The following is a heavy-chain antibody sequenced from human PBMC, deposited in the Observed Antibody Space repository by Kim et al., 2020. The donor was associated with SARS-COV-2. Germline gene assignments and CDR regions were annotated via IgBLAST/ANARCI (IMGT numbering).Heavy chain of an antibody. CDR3: ARGSSPMTLAAAGNYFDY. V-gene: IGHV4-34*01. CDR1: GGSFSGYY. J-gene: IGHJ4*01. D-gene: IGHD6-13*01. Sequence: SETLSLTCAVYGGSFSGYYWSWIRQPPGKGLEWIGEINHSGSTNYNPSLKSRVTISVDTSKNQFSLKLSSVTAADTAVYYCARGSSPMTLAAAGNYFDY. CDR2: INHSGST.